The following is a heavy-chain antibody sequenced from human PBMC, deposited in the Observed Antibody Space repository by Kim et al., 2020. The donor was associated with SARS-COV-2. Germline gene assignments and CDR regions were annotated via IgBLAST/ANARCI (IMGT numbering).Heavy chain of an antibody. J-gene: IGHJ4*02. CDR3: AKDLSMVRGVTPFDY. V-gene: IGHV3-30*02. Sequence: DSVKGRFTISRDNSKNTLYLQMNSLRAEDTAVYYCAKDLSMVRGVTPFDYWGQGTLVTVSS. D-gene: IGHD3-10*01.